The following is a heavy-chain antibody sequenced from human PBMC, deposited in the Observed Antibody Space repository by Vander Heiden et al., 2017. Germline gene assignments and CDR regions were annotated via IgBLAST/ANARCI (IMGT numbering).Heavy chain of an antibody. CDR2: IPYDSTNK. Sequence: QVQLVESGGGVVQPGRSLRLSCAATGFTFSMYGMHWIRQAPGKGLEWVAVIPYDSTNKLYAESVKDRFTISRDSPKNTLYLQMHSLRADDTAVYYCAKEFDNYSGTKYGLDVWGQGTTVIVSS. V-gene: IGHV3-30*18. CDR1: GFTFSMYG. J-gene: IGHJ6*02. D-gene: IGHD6-13*01. CDR3: AKEFDNYSGTKYGLDV.